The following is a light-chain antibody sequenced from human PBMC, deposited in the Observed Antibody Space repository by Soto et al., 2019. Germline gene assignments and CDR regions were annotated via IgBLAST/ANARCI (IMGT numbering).Light chain of an antibody. CDR2: AAS. Sequence: DIQMTRSPSSLSASVGDRVTTTSRASQGISTYLVWYQQKPGTVPKLLIFAASTLQSGVPSRFSGSGSGTDFTLTISSLQPEDVATYYCQNYNGAPWTFGQGTKVEIK. CDR1: QGISTY. J-gene: IGKJ1*01. CDR3: QNYNGAPWT. V-gene: IGKV1-27*01.